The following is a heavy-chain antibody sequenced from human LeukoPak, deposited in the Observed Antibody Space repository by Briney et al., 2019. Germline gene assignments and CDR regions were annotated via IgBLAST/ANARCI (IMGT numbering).Heavy chain of an antibody. V-gene: IGHV3-11*04. CDR3: ARERWFYFEY. CDR2: ISSSGDSK. J-gene: IGHJ4*02. Sequence: GGSLRLSCEASGFTFSDYYMSWIRQAPGKGLEWVSYISSSGDSKVYADSVKGRLTISRDNARNSLHLHLTSLRAEDTAVYYCARERWFYFEYWGQGMLVTVSS. CDR1: GFTFSDYY. D-gene: IGHD2-15*01.